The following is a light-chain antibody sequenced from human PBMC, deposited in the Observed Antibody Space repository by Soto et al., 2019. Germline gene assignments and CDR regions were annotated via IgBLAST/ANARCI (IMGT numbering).Light chain of an antibody. CDR2: GNS. Sequence: QSVLTQPPSVAGAPGRRVTISCTGSCSQIGPGYDVHWYQQLPGTAAELLIYGNSNRASRVPARFSGYKSGTSASLAITGLQAEDEADYYCQSYDSSLSGYVFGTGTKVTVL. J-gene: IGLJ1*01. CDR3: QSYDSSLSGYV. CDR1: CSQIGPGYD. V-gene: IGLV1-40*01.